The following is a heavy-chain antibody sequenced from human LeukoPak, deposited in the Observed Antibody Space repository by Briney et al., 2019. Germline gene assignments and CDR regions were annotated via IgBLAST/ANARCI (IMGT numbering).Heavy chain of an antibody. J-gene: IGHJ4*02. V-gene: IGHV3-33*01. Sequence: GRSLRLSCAAPGFMFSVYGMHWVRQAPGNGLQWVAAIWNDGSNKYYADSVKGRFTFSRDNSKNTLYPQMSSLSAEDAAVYSSERASGPFDYWGQGTVVTVSS. D-gene: IGHD3-10*01. CDR3: ERASGPFDY. CDR1: GFMFSVYG. CDR2: IWNDGSNK.